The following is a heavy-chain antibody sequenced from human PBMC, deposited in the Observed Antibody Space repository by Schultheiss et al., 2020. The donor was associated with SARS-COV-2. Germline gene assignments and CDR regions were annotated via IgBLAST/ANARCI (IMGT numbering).Heavy chain of an antibody. D-gene: IGHD2-15*01. Sequence: SVKVSCKASGGTFSSYAISWVRQAPGQGLEWMGGIIPIFGTANYAQKFQGRVTITADESTSTAYMELSSLRSEDTAVYYCARERYDSVAATTNYYYGMDVWGQGTTVTVSS. CDR1: GGTFSSYA. CDR3: ARERYDSVAATTNYYYGMDV. V-gene: IGHV1-69*13. J-gene: IGHJ6*02. CDR2: IIPIFGTA.